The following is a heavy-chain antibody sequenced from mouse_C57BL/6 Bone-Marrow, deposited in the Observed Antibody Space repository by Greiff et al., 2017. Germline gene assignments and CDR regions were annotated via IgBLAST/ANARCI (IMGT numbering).Heavy chain of an antibody. V-gene: IGHV1-54*01. J-gene: IGHJ3*01. CDR1: GYAFTNYL. Sequence: QVQLQQSGAELVRPGTSVKVSCKASGYAFTNYLIEWVKQRPGQGLEWIGVINPGSGGTNYNEKFKGKATLTADKSSSTAYMQLSSLTSEDSAVYFCARGSLIYDGYFGFAYWGQGTLVTVSA. CDR2: INPGSGGT. CDR3: ARGSLIYDGYFGFAY. D-gene: IGHD2-3*01.